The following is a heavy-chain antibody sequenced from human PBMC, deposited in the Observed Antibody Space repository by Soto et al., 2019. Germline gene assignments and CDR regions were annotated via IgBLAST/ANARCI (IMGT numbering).Heavy chain of an antibody. CDR2: ISAYNGNT. CDR1: GYTFTSFG. V-gene: IGHV1-18*01. D-gene: IGHD3-10*01. CDR3: ARDFYGSGNYYRIDY. J-gene: IGHJ4*02. Sequence: QVQLVQSGAEVKKPGASVKVSCKASGYTFTSFGISWVRQAPGQGLEWMGWISAYNGNTNFAQDHQGRVAMTTDTTMSTAYMELRRLRPDDTAVYYCARDFYGSGNYYRIDYWGQGTLVTVSS.